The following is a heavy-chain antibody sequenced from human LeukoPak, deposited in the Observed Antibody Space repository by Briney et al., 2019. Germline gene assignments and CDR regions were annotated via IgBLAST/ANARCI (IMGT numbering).Heavy chain of an antibody. Sequence: GESLKISCKDSGYSFTSYWIGWVRQMPGKGLEWVGIIYPGDSDTRYSPSFQGQVTISADKSINTAYLQWSSLKASDTAIYYCARRGEAMGPFDYWGQGTLVTVSS. CDR1: GYSFTSYW. CDR3: ARRGEAMGPFDY. V-gene: IGHV5-51*01. D-gene: IGHD5-18*01. J-gene: IGHJ4*02. CDR2: IYPGDSDT.